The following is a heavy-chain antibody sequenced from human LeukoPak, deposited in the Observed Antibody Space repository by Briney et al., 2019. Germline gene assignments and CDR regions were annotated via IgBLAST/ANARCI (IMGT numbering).Heavy chain of an antibody. CDR2: ISYDGSNK. Sequence: GGSLRLSCAASGFTFSSYGMHWVRQAPGKGLEWVAVISYDGSNKYYADSVKGRFTISRDNSKNTLYLQMNSLRAEDSAVYYCAKDKPAAGGKYFDYWGQEPLVTVS. CDR1: GFTFSSYG. D-gene: IGHD6-25*01. J-gene: IGHJ4*02. CDR3: AKDKPAAGGKYFDY. V-gene: IGHV3-30*18.